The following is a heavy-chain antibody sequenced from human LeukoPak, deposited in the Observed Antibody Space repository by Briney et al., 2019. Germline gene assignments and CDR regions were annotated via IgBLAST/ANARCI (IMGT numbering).Heavy chain of an antibody. CDR2: IYPADSDT. CDR3: ARRERRNTDAFDI. CDR1: GYSFTTYW. Sequence: EESLKISCKSSGYSFTTYWIGWVRQMPGKGLEWMGIIYPADSDTRYSPSFQGQVTISADKSISTAYLQWSSLKASDTAIYYCARRERRNTDAFDIWGQGTVVTVSS. V-gene: IGHV5-51*01. J-gene: IGHJ3*02. D-gene: IGHD1-26*01.